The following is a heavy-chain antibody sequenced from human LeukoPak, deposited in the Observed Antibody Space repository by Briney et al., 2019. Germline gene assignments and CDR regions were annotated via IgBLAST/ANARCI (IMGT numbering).Heavy chain of an antibody. Sequence: GGSLRLSCAASGFTVSSNYMSWVRQAPGKGLEWVSAISGSGGSTYYADSVKGRFTISRDNSKNTLYLQMNSLRAEDTAVYYCAKGDVVVPAAILYFDYWGQGTLVTVSS. V-gene: IGHV3-23*01. D-gene: IGHD2-2*01. J-gene: IGHJ4*02. CDR1: GFTVSSNY. CDR2: ISGSGGST. CDR3: AKGDVVVPAAILYFDY.